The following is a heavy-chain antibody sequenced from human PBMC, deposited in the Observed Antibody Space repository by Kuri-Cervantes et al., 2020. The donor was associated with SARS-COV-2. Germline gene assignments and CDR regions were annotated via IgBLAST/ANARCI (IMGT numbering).Heavy chain of an antibody. J-gene: IGHJ4*02. CDR2: IIPIFGTA. D-gene: IGHD6-6*01. CDR3: ARDAGDSIGNSSSGY. Sequence: SVKVSCKASGGTFSSYAISWVRQAPGQGLEWMGGIIPIFGTANYAQKFQGRVTITADESTSTAYMELSSLGSEDTAVYYCARDAGDSIGNSSSGYWGQGTLVTVSS. V-gene: IGHV1-69*13. CDR1: GGTFSSYA.